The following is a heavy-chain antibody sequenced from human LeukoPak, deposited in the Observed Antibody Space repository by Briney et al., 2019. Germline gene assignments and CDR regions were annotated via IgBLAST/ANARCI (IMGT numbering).Heavy chain of an antibody. CDR3: AKGIRAVGATNFDY. J-gene: IGHJ4*02. D-gene: IGHD1-26*01. CDR2: IRYDGGNK. V-gene: IGHV3-30*02. Sequence: GGSLRLSCAASGFTFSNYGMHWVRQAPGKGLEWVTFIRYDGGNKYYVDSVKGRFTISRDNSKNTLYLQMDSLRPEDTAMYYCAKGIRAVGATNFDYWGQGTLVTVSS. CDR1: GFTFSNYG.